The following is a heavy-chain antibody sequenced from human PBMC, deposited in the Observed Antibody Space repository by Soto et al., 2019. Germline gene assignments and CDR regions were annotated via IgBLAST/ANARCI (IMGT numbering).Heavy chain of an antibody. Sequence: QITLKESGPTLVKPTQTLTLTCTFSGFSFTTDGMGVGWIRQPPGKALEWLELIYWDDDKRYSPSLKSRPTITKAASRNQVVLTLTNMDPGDTATYYCAHLCWTASGTRYYFEYWGQGTLVTVSS. CDR1: GFSFTTDGMG. CDR2: IYWDDDK. J-gene: IGHJ4*02. D-gene: IGHD6-13*01. CDR3: AHLCWTASGTRYYFEY. V-gene: IGHV2-5*02.